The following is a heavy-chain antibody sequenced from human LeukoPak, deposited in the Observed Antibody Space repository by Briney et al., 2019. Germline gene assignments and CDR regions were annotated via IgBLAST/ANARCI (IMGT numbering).Heavy chain of an antibody. D-gene: IGHD3-10*01. J-gene: IGHJ6*03. CDR3: ARLITDYYFYMDV. CDR2: IFPDDSDT. CDR1: GYTFTNYW. V-gene: IGHV5-51*01. Sequence: GESLKISCKGSGYTFTNYWIAWVRQMPGKGLEWMGIIFPDDSDTTYGPSLQGQVTISADRSIRPAYLQWSSLKASDTAIYYCARLITDYYFYMDVWGKGTTVTVSS.